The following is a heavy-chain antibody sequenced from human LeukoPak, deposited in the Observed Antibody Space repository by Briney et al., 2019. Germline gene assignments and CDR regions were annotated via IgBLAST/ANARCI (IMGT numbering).Heavy chain of an antibody. CDR1: GGSFSGYY. V-gene: IGHV4-34*01. D-gene: IGHD3-9*01. Sequence: SETLSLTCAVYGGSFSGYYWSWIRQPPGKGLEWIGEINHSGSTNYNPSLKSRVTISVDTSKNQFSLKLSSVTAADTAVYYCARIRAYYDILTGFAPAGWFDPWGQGTLVTVSS. J-gene: IGHJ5*02. CDR3: ARIRAYYDILTGFAPAGWFDP. CDR2: INHSGST.